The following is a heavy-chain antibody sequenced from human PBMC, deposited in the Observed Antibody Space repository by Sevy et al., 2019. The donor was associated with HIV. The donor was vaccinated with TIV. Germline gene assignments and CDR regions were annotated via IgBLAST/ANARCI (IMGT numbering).Heavy chain of an antibody. CDR1: GFTFSSYG. D-gene: IGHD3-10*01. V-gene: IGHV3-33*01. CDR2: IWYDGSNK. CDR3: ARDRVNYYGSGSYYNVNWFDP. J-gene: IGHJ5*02. Sequence: GGSLRLSCAASGFTFSSYGMHWVRQAPGKGLEWVAVIWYDGSNKYYADSVKGRFTISRDNSKNTLYLQINSLRAEDTAVYYCARDRVNYYGSGSYYNVNWFDPWGQGTLVTVSS.